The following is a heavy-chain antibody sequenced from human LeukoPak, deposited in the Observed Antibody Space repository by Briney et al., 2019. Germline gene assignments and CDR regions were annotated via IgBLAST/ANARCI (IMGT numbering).Heavy chain of an antibody. CDR2: IYGSGST. CDR1: GGSIRSYY. J-gene: IGHJ4*02. CDR3: ARSPSSSPYFDY. Sequence: SGTLSLTCTVSGGSIRSYYWSWIRQAPGKGLEWVGYIYGSGSTNYSPSPKSRVTISVDMSKNQFSLKLSSVTAAETAVYYCARSPSSSPYFDYWGQGTLVTVSS. V-gene: IGHV4-59*01. D-gene: IGHD6-6*01.